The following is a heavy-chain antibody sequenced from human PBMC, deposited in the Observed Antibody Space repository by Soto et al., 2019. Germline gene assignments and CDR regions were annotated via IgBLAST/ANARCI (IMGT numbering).Heavy chain of an antibody. Sequence: PSETLSLTCTVSGGSISSSSYYWGWIRQPPGKGLEWIGSIYYSGSTYYNPSLKSRVTISVDTSKNQFSLKLSSVTAADTAVYYCARQGFWSGYYLYNWFDPWGQGTLVTAPQ. CDR3: ARQGFWSGYYLYNWFDP. J-gene: IGHJ5*02. D-gene: IGHD3-3*01. CDR1: GGSISSSSYY. CDR2: IYYSGST. V-gene: IGHV4-39*01.